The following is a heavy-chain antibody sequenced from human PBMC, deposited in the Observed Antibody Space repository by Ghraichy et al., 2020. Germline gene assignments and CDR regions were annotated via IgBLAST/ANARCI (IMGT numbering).Heavy chain of an antibody. J-gene: IGHJ4*02. Sequence: SETLSLTCSVSGDSISSSSYFWGWIRQPPGKGLEWIGSIYYSGSTYYNPSLKSRVTISVDTSKNQLSLKLISVTAADTAVFYCATRSRRYDILTGYYFDYWGQGTLVTVSS. CDR2: IYYSGST. CDR1: GDSISSSSYF. D-gene: IGHD3-9*01. V-gene: IGHV4-39*01. CDR3: ATRSRRYDILTGYYFDY.